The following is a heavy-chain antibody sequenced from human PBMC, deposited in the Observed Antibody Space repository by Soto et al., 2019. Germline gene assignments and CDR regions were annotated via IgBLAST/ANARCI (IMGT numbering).Heavy chain of an antibody. D-gene: IGHD3-10*01. CDR3: ARERGSGSYYTPWFDP. CDR1: GYTFTSYD. J-gene: IGHJ5*02. Sequence: QVQLVQSGAEVKQPGASVKVSCKASGYTFTSYDINWVRQATGQGLEWMGWMNPNSGNTGYAQKFQGRVTMTRNTSISTAYMELSSLRSEDTAVYYCARERGSGSYYTPWFDPWGQGTLVTVSS. CDR2: MNPNSGNT. V-gene: IGHV1-8*01.